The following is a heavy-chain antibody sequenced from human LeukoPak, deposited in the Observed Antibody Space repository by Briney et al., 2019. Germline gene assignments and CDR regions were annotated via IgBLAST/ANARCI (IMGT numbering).Heavy chain of an antibody. J-gene: IGHJ3*02. Sequence: GRSLRLSCAASGFIFTTYAMHWVRQAPGKGLEWVAIMSYGGNYRNYADSVKGRFTISRDNSKNTLYLQMNSLGAEDTAVYYCTRPAPPGGIVYGFHIWGQGTMVTVSS. CDR1: GFIFTTYA. D-gene: IGHD3-16*02. V-gene: IGHV3-30*03. CDR2: MSYGGNYR. CDR3: TRPAPPGGIVYGFHI.